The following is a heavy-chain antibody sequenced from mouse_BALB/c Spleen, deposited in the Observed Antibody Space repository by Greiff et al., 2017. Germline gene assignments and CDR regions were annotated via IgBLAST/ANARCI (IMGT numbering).Heavy chain of an antibody. D-gene: IGHD2-14*01. CDR1: GYTFTSYY. CDR2: INPSNGGT. V-gene: IGHV1S81*02. J-gene: IGHJ2*01. Sequence: QVQLQQSGAELVKPGASVKLSCKASGYTFTSYYMYWVKQRPGQGLEWIGGINPSNGGTNFNEKFKSKATLTVDKSSSTAYMQLSSLTSEDSAVYYCTRYYRYDGWADYWGQGTTLTVSS. CDR3: TRYYRYDGWADY.